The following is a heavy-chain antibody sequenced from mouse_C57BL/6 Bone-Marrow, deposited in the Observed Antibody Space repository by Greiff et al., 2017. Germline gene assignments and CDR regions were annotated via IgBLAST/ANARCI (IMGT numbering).Heavy chain of an antibody. J-gene: IGHJ4*01. V-gene: IGHV14-4*01. CDR2: IDPENGDT. D-gene: IGHD3-2*02. CDR3: TTGTAQATSYAMDY. Sequence: VQLQQSGAELVRPGASVKLSCTASGFNIKDDYMPWVKQRPEQGLEWIGWIDPENGDTEYASKFQGKATITADTSSNTAYLQLSSLTSEDTAVYYCTTGTAQATSYAMDYWGQGTSVTVSS. CDR1: GFNIKDDY.